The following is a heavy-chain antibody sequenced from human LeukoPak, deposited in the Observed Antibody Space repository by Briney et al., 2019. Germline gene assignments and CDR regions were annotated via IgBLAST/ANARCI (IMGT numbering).Heavy chain of an antibody. Sequence: GGSLRLSCVASGFTFSSSAMSWVRQAPGKGLEWVSAISATTGGTYYAASVKGRFTISRDNSKNTLYLQMNSLRAEDTAVYYCAKVPLSSSGWDREYYFDYWGQGTLVTVSS. J-gene: IGHJ4*02. V-gene: IGHV3-23*01. CDR2: ISATTGGT. CDR1: GFTFSSSA. D-gene: IGHD6-19*01. CDR3: AKVPLSSSGWDREYYFDY.